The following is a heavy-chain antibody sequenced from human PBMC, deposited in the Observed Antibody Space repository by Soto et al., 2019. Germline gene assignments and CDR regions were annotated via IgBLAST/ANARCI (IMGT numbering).Heavy chain of an antibody. CDR1: GGSISSSSYY. Sequence: QLQLQESGPGLVKPSETLSLTCTVSGGSISSSSYYWGWIRQPPGKGLEWIGSIYYSGSTYYNPSLKSRVSISVDTSKNQFSLKLSSXXXADTXXXXXXXXXXXXXXDFWSGYYPSNWFDPWGQGTLVTVSS. CDR2: IYYSGST. V-gene: IGHV4-39*01. CDR3: XXXXXXXXXDFWSGYYPSNWFDP. J-gene: IGHJ5*02. D-gene: IGHD3-3*01.